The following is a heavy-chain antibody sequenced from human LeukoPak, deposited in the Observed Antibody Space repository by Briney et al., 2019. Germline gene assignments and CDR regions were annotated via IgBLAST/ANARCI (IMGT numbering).Heavy chain of an antibody. D-gene: IGHD2/OR15-2a*01. CDR3: ARGLLSGILSNWFDP. Sequence: GGSLRLSWAASGXTFSSYTMGWLRQAPGKGLEWASSISPSGDNTHYTDSVKGRFTISRDKSKSTVYLQMNSLRAEDTAVYYCARGLLSGILSNWFDPWGQGTLVTVSS. J-gene: IGHJ5*02. CDR2: ISPSGDNT. CDR1: GXTFSSYT. V-gene: IGHV3-23*01.